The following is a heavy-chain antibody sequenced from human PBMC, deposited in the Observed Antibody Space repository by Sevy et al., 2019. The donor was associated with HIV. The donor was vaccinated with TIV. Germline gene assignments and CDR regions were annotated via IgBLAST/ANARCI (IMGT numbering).Heavy chain of an antibody. CDR1: GGSISNYY. J-gene: IGHJ4*02. CDR2: VFYTGNT. CDR3: ARGGPLSSDKWYDFDY. Sequence: SETLSLTCTVSGGSISNYYWSWIRQPPGKGLQWIGYVFYTGNTNYNPSLKGRVTISVDTSKTQLSLKLNSVTAADTATYYCARGGPLSSDKWYDFDYWGQGTLVTVSS. V-gene: IGHV4-59*01. D-gene: IGHD2-15*01.